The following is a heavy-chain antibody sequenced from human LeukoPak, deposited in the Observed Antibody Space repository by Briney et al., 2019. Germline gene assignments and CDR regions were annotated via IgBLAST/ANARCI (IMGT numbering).Heavy chain of an antibody. D-gene: IGHD3-16*02. CDR3: ARFASDYDYIWGSYRRRWFDP. Sequence: SVKVSCKASGYTFTGYYMHWVRQAPGQGLEWMGGIIPIFGTANYAQKFQGRVTITADESTSTAYMELSSLRSEDTAVYYCARFASDYDYIWGSYRRRWFDPWGQGTLVTVSS. V-gene: IGHV1-69*13. J-gene: IGHJ5*02. CDR1: GYTFTGYY. CDR2: IIPIFGTA.